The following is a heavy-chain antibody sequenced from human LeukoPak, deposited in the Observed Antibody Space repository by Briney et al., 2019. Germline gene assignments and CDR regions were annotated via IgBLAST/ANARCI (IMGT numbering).Heavy chain of an antibody. D-gene: IGHD3-22*01. CDR3: ASVTMSDAFDI. J-gene: IGHJ3*02. V-gene: IGHV3-33*01. Sequence: PGGSLRLSCAASGFTFSSYGMHWVRQAPGKGLEWVAVIWYDGSNKYYADSAKGRFTISRDNSKNTLYLQMNSLRAEDTAVYYCASVTMSDAFDIWGQGTMVTVSS. CDR2: IWYDGSNK. CDR1: GFTFSSYG.